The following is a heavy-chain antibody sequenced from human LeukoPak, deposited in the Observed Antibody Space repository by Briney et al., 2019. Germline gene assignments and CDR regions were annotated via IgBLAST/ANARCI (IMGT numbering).Heavy chain of an antibody. D-gene: IGHD1-26*01. CDR2: IWFDGSNK. V-gene: IGHV3-33*01. CDR3: ARAVGPFDY. CDR1: GFTFSSYG. J-gene: IGHJ4*02. Sequence: GGSLRLSCAASGFTFSSYGMHWVRQAPGKGLEWVAVIWFDGSNKFYADSVKGRFTISRDNSKSTLYLQMNSLRAEDTAVYYCARAVGPFDYWGQGTLVTVSS.